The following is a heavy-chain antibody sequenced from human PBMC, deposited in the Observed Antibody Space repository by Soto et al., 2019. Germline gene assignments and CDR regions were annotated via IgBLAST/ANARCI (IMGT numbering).Heavy chain of an antibody. D-gene: IGHD2-21*02. CDR2: IVVGSDNT. CDR1: GFTFTSSA. J-gene: IGHJ6*02. Sequence: SVKVSCKTSGFTFTSSAIQWVRQARGQRLEWIGWIVVGSDNTNYAQKFQERVTTTRDLSTNTIYMDLRSLRSDDTAVYYCAREGDVPYYYYGMDVWGQGTTVTVSS. CDR3: AREGDVPYYYYGMDV. V-gene: IGHV1-58*02.